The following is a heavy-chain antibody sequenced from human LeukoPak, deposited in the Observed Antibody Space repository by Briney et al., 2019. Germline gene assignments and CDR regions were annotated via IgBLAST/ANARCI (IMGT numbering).Heavy chain of an antibody. J-gene: IGHJ4*02. V-gene: IGHV1-2*02. CDR3: AREYYYDSSGYYF. CDR2: INPNSGGT. CDR1: GYTFTNYY. Sequence: ASVKVSCKASGYTFTNYYIHWVRQAPGQGLEWMGWINPNSGGTNYAQKFQGRVTMTRDTSISTAYMELSRLRSDDTAVYYCAREYYYDSSGYYFWGQGTLVTVSS. D-gene: IGHD3-22*01.